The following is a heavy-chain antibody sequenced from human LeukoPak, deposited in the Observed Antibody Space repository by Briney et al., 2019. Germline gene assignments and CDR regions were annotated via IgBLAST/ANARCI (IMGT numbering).Heavy chain of an antibody. CDR3: ARVGSTTLLYYFDY. D-gene: IGHD2-2*01. V-gene: IGHV4-31*03. Sequence: RPSETLSLTCTVSGGSISGGGYYWSWIRQHPGKGLEWSGYIYYSGSTYYNPSLKSRVTISVDTSKNQFSLKLSSVTAADTAVYYCARVGSTTLLYYFDYWGQGTLVTVSS. CDR1: GGSISGGGYY. CDR2: IYYSGST. J-gene: IGHJ4*02.